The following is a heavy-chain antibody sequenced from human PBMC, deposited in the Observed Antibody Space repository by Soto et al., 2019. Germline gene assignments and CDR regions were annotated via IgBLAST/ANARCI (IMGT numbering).Heavy chain of an antibody. J-gene: IGHJ3*02. D-gene: IGHD1-7*01. V-gene: IGHV3-11*01. CDR2: ISSSGSTI. Sequence: SLRLSCAASGFTFSDYYMSWIRQAPGKGLEWVSYISSSGSTIYYADSVKGRFTISRDNAKNSLYLQMNSLRAEDTAVYYCARASNSNYWYALDIWGKGTMVTVSS. CDR3: ARASNSNYWYALDI. CDR1: GFTFSDYY.